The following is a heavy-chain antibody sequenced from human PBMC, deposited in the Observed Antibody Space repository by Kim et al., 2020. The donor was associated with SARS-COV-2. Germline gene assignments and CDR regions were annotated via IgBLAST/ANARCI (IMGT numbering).Heavy chain of an antibody. V-gene: IGHV3-64D*06. Sequence: GGSLRLSCSASGFTFSIYAMHWVRQAPGKGLEYIAAINSDGGDKYYGASVKGRFTISRDNSKNTLYLQMSSLSVEDTAVFYCVKVGATYHFDHWGQGILVTVSS. D-gene: IGHD1-26*01. J-gene: IGHJ4*02. CDR3: VKVGATYHFDH. CDR2: INSDGGDK. CDR1: GFTFSIYA.